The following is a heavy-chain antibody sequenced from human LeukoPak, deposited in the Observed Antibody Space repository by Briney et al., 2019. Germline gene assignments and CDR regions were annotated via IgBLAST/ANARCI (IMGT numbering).Heavy chain of an antibody. CDR1: GFTFSSYA. Sequence: PGGSLRLSCAASGFTFSSYAMSWVRQAPGKGLEWVSAISGSGGSTYYADSVKGRFTISRDNSKNTLYLQMNSLRAEDTAVYYCARGRGGSGWYNDAFDIWGQGTMVTVSS. J-gene: IGHJ3*02. CDR2: ISGSGGST. V-gene: IGHV3-23*01. CDR3: ARGRGGSGWYNDAFDI. D-gene: IGHD6-19*01.